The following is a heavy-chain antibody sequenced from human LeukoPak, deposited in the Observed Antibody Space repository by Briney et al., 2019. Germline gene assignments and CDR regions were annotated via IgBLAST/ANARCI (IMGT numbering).Heavy chain of an antibody. D-gene: IGHD4-17*01. Sequence: PGGSLRLPCAASGFTFSSYDTHWVRQAPDKGLEWVAFIRYDGGNEYYADSVKGRFTISRDNSKNTLYLQLNSLRAEDTAVYYCAKDRTVTTGIIDYWGQGTLVTVSS. CDR3: AKDRTVTTGIIDY. CDR2: IRYDGGNE. J-gene: IGHJ4*02. CDR1: GFTFSSYD. V-gene: IGHV3-30*02.